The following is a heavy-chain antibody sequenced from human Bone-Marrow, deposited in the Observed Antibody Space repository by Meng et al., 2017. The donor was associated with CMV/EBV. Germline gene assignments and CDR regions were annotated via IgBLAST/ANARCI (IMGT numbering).Heavy chain of an antibody. J-gene: IGHJ4*02. V-gene: IGHV1-69*17. Sequence: QVQEVQSGPEVKKPGSSVKVSCKVSGGTFSISSPAISWVRQAPGQGLEWMGGIIPLFDVTKYSEKFQGRVSITADKSTLTVYMEVSSLRSDDTAVYYCARHSGYHTSSSAEYWGQGTLVTVSS. CDR1: GGTFSISSPA. CDR2: IIPLFDVT. D-gene: IGHD6-6*01. CDR3: ARHSGYHTSSSAEY.